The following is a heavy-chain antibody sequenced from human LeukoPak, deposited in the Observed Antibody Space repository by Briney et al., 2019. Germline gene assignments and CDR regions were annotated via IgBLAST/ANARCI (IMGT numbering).Heavy chain of an antibody. CDR2: INPNSGGT. J-gene: IGHJ3*02. Sequence: ASVKVSCKASGYTFTGYYMHWVRQAPGQGLEWMGWINPNSGGTNYAQKFQGRVTMTRDTSISTAYMELSRLTSDDTAVYYCARQSGSPLSAGAFDIWGQGTMVTVSS. D-gene: IGHD1-26*01. CDR3: ARQSGSPLSAGAFDI. CDR1: GYTFTGYY. V-gene: IGHV1-2*02.